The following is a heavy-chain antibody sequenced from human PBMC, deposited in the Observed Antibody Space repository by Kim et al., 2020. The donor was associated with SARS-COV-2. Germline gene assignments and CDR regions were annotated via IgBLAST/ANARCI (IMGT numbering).Heavy chain of an antibody. Sequence: GGSLRLSCAASGFTFSTYALNWVRQAPGKGLDWVAVISYDGSKKYYAESVKGRFSISRDNSKNTLYLQMNSLRAEDTAVYYCALPRSPRDIVTTIPFDYWGQGTLVTVSS. J-gene: IGHJ4*02. V-gene: IGHV3-30*04. CDR1: GFTFSTYA. CDR3: ALPRSPRDIVTTIPFDY. D-gene: IGHD5-12*01. CDR2: ISYDGSKK.